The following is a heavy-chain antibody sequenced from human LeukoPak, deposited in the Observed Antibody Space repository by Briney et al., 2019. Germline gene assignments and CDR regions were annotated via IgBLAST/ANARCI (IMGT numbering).Heavy chain of an antibody. CDR1: GFTFNTYA. D-gene: IGHD6-19*01. Sequence: GGSLRLSCAASGFTFNTYAIYWVRQAPGKGLEWVSGICCSGGCTYYADSVKGRFTISRDNSKNTVYLQMNSLTDDDTAVYYCAKTTVGYSSGRYPGWPADCWGQGTLVTVSP. CDR2: ICCSGGCT. V-gene: IGHV3-23*01. CDR3: AKTTVGYSSGRYPGWPADC. J-gene: IGHJ4*02.